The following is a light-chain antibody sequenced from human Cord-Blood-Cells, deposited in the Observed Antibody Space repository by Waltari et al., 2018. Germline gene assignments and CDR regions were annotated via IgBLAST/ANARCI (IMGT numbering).Light chain of an antibody. J-gene: IGKJ1*01. CDR1: QGISNY. CDR3: QKYNSAPWT. V-gene: IGKV1-27*01. CDR2: AAS. Sequence: DIQITQSPSSLSASVGDRVTITCRASQGISNYLAWYQQKPGKGPKLLIYAASTLQSGVPSRFSVSGSGTDFTLTISSLQPEDVSTYYCQKYNSAPWTFGQGTKVEIK.